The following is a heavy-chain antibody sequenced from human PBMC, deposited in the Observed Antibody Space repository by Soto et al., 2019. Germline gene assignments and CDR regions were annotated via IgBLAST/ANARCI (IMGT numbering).Heavy chain of an antibody. CDR2: IYYSGST. V-gene: IGHV4-59*01. D-gene: IGHD3-3*01. J-gene: IGHJ5*02. Sequence: SETLSLTCTVSGGSISSYYWSWIRQPPGKGLEWIGYIYYSGSTNYNPSLKSRVTISVDTSKNQFSLKLSSVTAADTAVYYCARDRSPNYDFWSGYGFAPWGQGTLVTVSS. CDR1: GGSISSYY. CDR3: ARDRSPNYDFWSGYGFAP.